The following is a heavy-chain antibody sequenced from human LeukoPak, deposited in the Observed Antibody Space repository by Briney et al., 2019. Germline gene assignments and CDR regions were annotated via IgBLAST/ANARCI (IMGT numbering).Heavy chain of an antibody. CDR1: GYTFTSYA. D-gene: IGHD2-15*01. Sequence: ASVKVSCKASGYTFTSYAMHWVRQAPGQRLEWMGWINAGNGNTKYSQKFQGRVTITRDTSASTAYMELSNLRSEDTAVYYCARNPIVGCSGGSCKPYYYYGMDVWGQGTTVTVSS. V-gene: IGHV1-3*01. J-gene: IGHJ6*02. CDR3: ARNPIVGCSGGSCKPYYYYGMDV. CDR2: INAGNGNT.